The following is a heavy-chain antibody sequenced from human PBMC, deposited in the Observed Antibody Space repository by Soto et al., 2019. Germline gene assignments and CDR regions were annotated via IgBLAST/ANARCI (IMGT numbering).Heavy chain of an antibody. CDR2: ISFDSSNK. J-gene: IGHJ4*02. Sequence: QVQLVKSGGGVVQPGRSLRLSCTGSGFTFCSYTMHWVRQAPGKGLEWVALISFDSSNKYYADSVKGRFSISRDNSKNTLFLQMDSLRPDDTAVYYCARDRLRLGELSLIGYFDYWGQGTLVTVSS. CDR3: ARDRLRLGELSLIGYFDY. CDR1: GFTFCSYT. D-gene: IGHD3-16*02. V-gene: IGHV3-30*01.